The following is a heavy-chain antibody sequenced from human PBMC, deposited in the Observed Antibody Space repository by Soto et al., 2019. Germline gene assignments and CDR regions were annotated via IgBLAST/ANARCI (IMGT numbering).Heavy chain of an antibody. V-gene: IGHV4-31*03. CDR1: GGSISSGGYY. CDR2: IYYSGST. Sequence: PSETLSLTCTVSGGSISSGGYYWSWIRQHPGKGLEWIGYIYYSGSTYYNPSLKSRVTISVDTSKNQFSLKLSSVTAADTAVYYCARDGGVFKPGDYYYGMDVWGQGTTVTVSS. CDR3: ARDGGVFKPGDYYYGMDV. D-gene: IGHD2-8*02. J-gene: IGHJ6*02.